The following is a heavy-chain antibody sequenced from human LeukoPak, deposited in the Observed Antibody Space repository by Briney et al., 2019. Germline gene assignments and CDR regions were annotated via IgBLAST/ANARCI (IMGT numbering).Heavy chain of an antibody. D-gene: IGHD2-2*02. CDR1: GYSFTGYY. J-gene: IGHJ5*02. V-gene: IGHV1-2*02. Sequence: GASVKVSCKASGYSFTGYYIHWVRQAPGQGLEWMGWINPNSGGTNYAQKFRGRVTMTRDTSISTAYMELSRLRSDDTAVYYCARGDIVVLPAGIPHNWFDPWGQGTLVTVSS. CDR2: INPNSGGT. CDR3: ARGDIVVLPAGIPHNWFDP.